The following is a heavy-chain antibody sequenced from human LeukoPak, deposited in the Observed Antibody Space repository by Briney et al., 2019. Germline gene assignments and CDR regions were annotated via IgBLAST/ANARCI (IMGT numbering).Heavy chain of an antibody. CDR2: IKQDGSEK. CDR1: GFTFSSYW. D-gene: IGHD3-10*01. J-gene: IGHJ6*03. Sequence: GGSLRLSCAASGFTFSSYWMSWVRQAPGKGLEWVANIKQDGSEKYYVDSVKGRFTISRDNAKNSLYLQMNSLRAEDTAVYYCARDRGVRRQLLNYYYYYYMDVWGKGTTVTVSS. CDR3: ARDRGVRRQLLNYYYYYYMDV. V-gene: IGHV3-7*01.